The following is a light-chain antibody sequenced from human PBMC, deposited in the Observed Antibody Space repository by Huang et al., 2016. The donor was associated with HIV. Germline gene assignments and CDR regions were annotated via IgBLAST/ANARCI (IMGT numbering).Light chain of an antibody. Sequence: EIVLTQSPGTLSLSPGERATLSCRASRSVGIYLAWYQQKPGQAPRLLIYGASTRVTGIPDRCSGGGSGTDFTLSISRLEPEDFAVYYCQQYERPPDTFGPGTKVNIK. J-gene: IGKJ3*01. CDR1: RSVGIY. CDR3: QQYERPPDT. V-gene: IGKV3-20*01. CDR2: GAS.